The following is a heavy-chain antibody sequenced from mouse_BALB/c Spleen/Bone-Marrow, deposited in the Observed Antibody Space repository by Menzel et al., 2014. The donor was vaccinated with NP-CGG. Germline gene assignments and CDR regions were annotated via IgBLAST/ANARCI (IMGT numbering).Heavy chain of an antibody. V-gene: IGHV7-3*02. CDR3: ARDRNYGSSWYFDV. J-gene: IGHJ1*01. CDR2: IRNKANGYTT. CDR1: GFTFTDYY. Sequence: EVKLVESGGGLVQPGGSLRLSCATSGFTFTDYYMSWVRQPPGKALEWLGFIRNKANGYTTEYSASVKGRFTISRDNSQSILYLQMNTLRAEDSATYYCARDRNYGSSWYFDVRGAGTTVTVSS. D-gene: IGHD1-1*01.